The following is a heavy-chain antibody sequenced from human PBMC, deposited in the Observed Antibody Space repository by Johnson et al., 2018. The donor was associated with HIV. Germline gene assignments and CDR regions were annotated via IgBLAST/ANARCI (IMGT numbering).Heavy chain of an antibody. V-gene: IGHV3-30*18. Sequence: QVQLVESGGGVVQPGRSLRLSCAASGFSFSNYAMDWVRQAPGKGLEWVAFVSSDGSNKNYADSVKGRFTISRDNSKNTVYLQMNSLRVEDTAVYYCAKDLGENKDDEWATDYYDLSVAYPVPDPRAVVGAFDVWGQGTMVTVSS. CDR1: GFSFSNYA. CDR3: AKDLGENKDDEWATDYYDLSVAYPVPDPRAVVGAFDV. J-gene: IGHJ3*01. D-gene: IGHD3/OR15-3a*01. CDR2: VSSDGSNK.